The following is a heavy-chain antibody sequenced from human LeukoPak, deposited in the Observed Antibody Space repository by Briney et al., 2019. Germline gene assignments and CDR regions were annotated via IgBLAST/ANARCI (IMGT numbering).Heavy chain of an antibody. CDR3: ARDLTSYRPLGGGDRGSGSYPDRPYYYYYMDV. CDR2: INHSGST. V-gene: IGHV4-34*01. Sequence: SETLSLTCAVYGRSFSGYYWSWIRQPPGKGLEWIGEINHSGSTNYNPSLKSRVTMSVDTSKNQFSLKLSSVTAADTAVYYCARDLTSYRPLGGGDRGSGSYPDRPYYYYYMDVWGKGTTVTISS. CDR1: GRSFSGYY. D-gene: IGHD3-10*01. J-gene: IGHJ6*03.